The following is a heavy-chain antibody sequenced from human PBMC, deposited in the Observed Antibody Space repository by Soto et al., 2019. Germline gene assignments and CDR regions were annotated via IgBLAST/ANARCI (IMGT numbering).Heavy chain of an antibody. CDR2: IIPIIGTP. CDR1: GGTFNIYA. Sequence: VASVKVSCKASGGTFNIYAVSWVRQAPGHGLEWMGGIIPIIGTPNYAQKFRGRATITADKSTSTAYMALSSLTSDDTAVYYCARGGYDDLYYYYYGMDVWGQGTTVTVSS. J-gene: IGHJ6*02. CDR3: ARGGYDDLYYYYYGMDV. V-gene: IGHV1-69*06. D-gene: IGHD5-12*01.